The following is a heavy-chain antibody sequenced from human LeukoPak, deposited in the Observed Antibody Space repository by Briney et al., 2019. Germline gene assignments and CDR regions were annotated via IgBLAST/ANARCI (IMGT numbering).Heavy chain of an antibody. CDR3: ARDWGVGFDY. J-gene: IGHJ4*02. D-gene: IGHD3-16*01. CDR2: INPSGGST. Sequence: ASVKVSCKASGYTFTSYGISWVRQAPGQGLEWMGIINPSGGSTSYAQKFQGRVTMTRDTSTSTVYMELSSLRSEDTAVYYCARDWGVGFDYWGQGTLVTVSS. CDR1: GYTFTSYG. V-gene: IGHV1-46*01.